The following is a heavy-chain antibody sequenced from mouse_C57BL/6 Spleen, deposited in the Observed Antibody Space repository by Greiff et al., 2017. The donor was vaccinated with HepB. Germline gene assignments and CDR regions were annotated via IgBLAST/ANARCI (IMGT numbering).Heavy chain of an antibody. CDR3: ARYGFAY. J-gene: IGHJ3*01. CDR1: GYAFSSSW. CDR2: IYPGDGDT. V-gene: IGHV1-82*01. Sequence: QVQLQQSGPELVKPGASVKISCKASGYAFSSSWMNWVKQRPGKGLEWIGRIYPGDGDTNYNGKFKGKATLTADKSSSTAYMQRSSLTSEDSAVYFCARYGFAYWGQGTLVTVSA.